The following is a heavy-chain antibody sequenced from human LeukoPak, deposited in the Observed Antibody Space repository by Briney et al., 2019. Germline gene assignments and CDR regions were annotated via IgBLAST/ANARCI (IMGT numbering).Heavy chain of an antibody. J-gene: IGHJ6*03. Sequence: PSETLSLTCTVSGGSISSSNYYWGWIRQPPGKGLEWIGSIYYSGSTYYNTSLKSRVTMSVDTSKNQFSLKVRSVIAADTAVYYCARQRSPPAYMDVWGKGTTVSISS. CDR2: IYYSGST. D-gene: IGHD1-1*01. CDR3: ARQRSPPAYMDV. V-gene: IGHV4-39*07. CDR1: GGSISSSNYY.